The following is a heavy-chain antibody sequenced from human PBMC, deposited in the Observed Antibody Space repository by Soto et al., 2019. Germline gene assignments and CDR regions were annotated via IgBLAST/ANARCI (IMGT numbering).Heavy chain of an antibody. CDR2: ITMSGITM. Sequence: PGGSLRLSCAASGFTFSSYQMNWVRQAPGKGLEWVSYITMSGITMYYADSVKGRFTISRDNAKNSLFLQMNSLRVEDTAVYYCARGYSSGWSPGGYFDSWGKGTLATVPS. V-gene: IGHV3-48*03. D-gene: IGHD6-19*01. CDR1: GFTFSSYQ. J-gene: IGHJ4*02. CDR3: ARGYSSGWSPGGYFDS.